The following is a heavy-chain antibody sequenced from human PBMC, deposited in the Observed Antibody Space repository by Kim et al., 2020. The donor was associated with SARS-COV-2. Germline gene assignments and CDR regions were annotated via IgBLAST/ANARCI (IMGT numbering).Heavy chain of an antibody. CDR1: GGSFSGYY. CDR2: INHSGST. V-gene: IGHV4-34*01. Sequence: SETLSLTCAVYGGSFSGYYWSWIRQPPGKGLEWIGEINHSGSTNYNPSLKSRVTISVDTSKNQFSLKLSSVTAADTAVYYCARDGIVAGNWFDPWGQGTLVPVSS. CDR3: ARDGIVAGNWFDP. J-gene: IGHJ5*02. D-gene: IGHD5-12*01.